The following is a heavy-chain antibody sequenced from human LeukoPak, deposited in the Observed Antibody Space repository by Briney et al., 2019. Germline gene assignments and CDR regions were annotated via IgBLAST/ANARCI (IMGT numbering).Heavy chain of an antibody. CDR2: IYHSGST. Sequence: SGTLSLTCVVSGGSISSCNWWSWVRQPPWKGLEWIGEIYHSGSTNYNPSLKSRVTISLDKSKNQFSLKLSSVTAADTAVYYCARGSSGWYLVAFDIWGQGTMVTVSS. CDR1: GGSISSCNW. CDR3: ARGSSGWYLVAFDI. V-gene: IGHV4-4*02. J-gene: IGHJ3*02. D-gene: IGHD6-19*01.